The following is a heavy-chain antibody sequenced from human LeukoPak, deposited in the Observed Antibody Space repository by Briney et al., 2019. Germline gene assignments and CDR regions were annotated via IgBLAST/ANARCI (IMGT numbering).Heavy chain of an antibody. V-gene: IGHV4-59*12. CDR1: GGSISSYY. D-gene: IGHD6-13*01. J-gene: IGHJ3*02. CDR3: ARGRRGYSRAFDI. CDR2: IYYSGST. Sequence: SETLSLTCTVSGGSISSYYWSWIRQPPGKGLEWIGYIYYSGSTNYNPSLKSRVTISVDTSKNQFSLKLSSVTAADTAVYYCARGRRGYSRAFDIWGQGTMVTVSS.